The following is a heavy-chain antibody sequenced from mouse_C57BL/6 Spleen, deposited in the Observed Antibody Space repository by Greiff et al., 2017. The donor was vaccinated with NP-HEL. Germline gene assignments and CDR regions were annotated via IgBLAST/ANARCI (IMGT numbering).Heavy chain of an antibody. CDR3: ARAYDGYSTILYAMDY. D-gene: IGHD2-3*01. V-gene: IGHV1-72*01. J-gene: IGHJ4*01. Sequence: QVQLQQPGAELVKPGASVKLSCKASGYTFTSYWMHWVKQRPGRGLEWIGMIDPNSGGTKYTEKFKSKATLPVDKPSSTAYMQLSSLTSEDSAVYYYARAYDGYSTILYAMDYWGQGTSVTVSS. CDR1: GYTFTSYW. CDR2: IDPNSGGT.